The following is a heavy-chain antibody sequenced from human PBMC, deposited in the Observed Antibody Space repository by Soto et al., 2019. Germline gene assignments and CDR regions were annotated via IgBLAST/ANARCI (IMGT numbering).Heavy chain of an antibody. D-gene: IGHD4-4*01. CDR2: INHSGST. CDR1: GGSFSGYS. CDR3: ARGFWDDDSNYGWFDP. Sequence: SETLSLTCAVYGGSFSGYSWNWIRQPPGKGLEWIGEINHSGSTNYNPSLKSRVTISVDTSKNQFSLKLSSVTAADTAVYYCARGFWDDDSNYGWFDPWGQGNQVTLSS. V-gene: IGHV4-34*01. J-gene: IGHJ5*02.